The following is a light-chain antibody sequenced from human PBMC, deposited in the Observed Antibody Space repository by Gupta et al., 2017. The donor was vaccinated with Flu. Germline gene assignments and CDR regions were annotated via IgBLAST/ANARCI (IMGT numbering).Light chain of an antibody. J-gene: IGLJ2*01. Sequence: QSALTQPASVSGSPGQSITISCTGTSGDIGAYNYVSWYQQYPGEVPKLLIYEVSYRPSGISHRFSGSKSANTASLTISGLRAEDEADYFCSSYTGSVTIVGGGTKLTVL. CDR2: EVS. CDR3: SSYTGSVTI. CDR1: SGDIGAYNY. V-gene: IGLV2-14*01.